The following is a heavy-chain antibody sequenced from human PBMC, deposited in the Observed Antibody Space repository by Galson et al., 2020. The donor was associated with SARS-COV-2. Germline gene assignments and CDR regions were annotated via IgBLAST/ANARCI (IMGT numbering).Heavy chain of an antibody. V-gene: IGHV3-48*02. CDR3: ARSYDFWSAHSMDV. CDR1: GFTFSSYS. J-gene: IGHJ6*02. Sequence: GESLKISCAASGFTFSSYSMNWVRQAPGKGLEWVSYISSSSSTIYYADSVKGRFTISRDNAKNSLYLQMNSLRDEDTAVYYCARSYDFWSAHSMDVWGQGTTVTVSS. CDR2: ISSSSSTI. D-gene: IGHD3-3*01.